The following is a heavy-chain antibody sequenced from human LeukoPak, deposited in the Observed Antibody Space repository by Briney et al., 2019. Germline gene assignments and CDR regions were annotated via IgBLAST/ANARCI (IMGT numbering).Heavy chain of an antibody. CDR1: GFTFSSYT. CDR3: ARVTYGSGTYGAFDY. Sequence: GGSLRLSCAASGFTFSSYTMTWVRQAPGEGLEWVSGISGSGDTTYYADSVKGRFTISRDNSKNTLYLQMNSLRAEDTAVYYCARVTYGSGTYGAFDYWGQGTLVTVSS. D-gene: IGHD3-10*01. CDR2: ISGSGDTT. V-gene: IGHV3-23*01. J-gene: IGHJ4*02.